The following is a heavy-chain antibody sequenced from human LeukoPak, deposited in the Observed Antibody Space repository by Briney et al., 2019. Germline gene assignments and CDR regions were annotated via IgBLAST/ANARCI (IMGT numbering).Heavy chain of an antibody. CDR1: GGTFSSYA. V-gene: IGHV1-69*13. CDR3: ARDNGKGSSWYYDY. CDR2: IIPLFGTA. Sequence: GASVKVSCKASGGTFSSYAISWVRQAPGQGLEWMGGIIPLFGTANYAQMFQGRVTITADESASTAYMELSSLRSEDTAVYYCARDNGKGSSWYYDYWGQGTLVTVSS. D-gene: IGHD6-13*01. J-gene: IGHJ4*02.